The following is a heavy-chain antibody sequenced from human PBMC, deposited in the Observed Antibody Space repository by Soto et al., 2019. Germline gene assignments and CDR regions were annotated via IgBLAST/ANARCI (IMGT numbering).Heavy chain of an antibody. CDR3: ASSRTYSSSSLDY. V-gene: IGHV3-48*02. CDR2: ISSSSSPI. Sequence: EVRLVESGGGLVQPGGSLRLSCAASGFTFSSYGMNWVRQAPGKGLEWVSYISSSSSPIYYADSVKGRFTISRDNAKNSLSLQMNSLRDEDTAVYYCASSRTYSSSSLDYWGQGTLVTVSS. D-gene: IGHD6-6*01. J-gene: IGHJ4*02. CDR1: GFTFSSYG.